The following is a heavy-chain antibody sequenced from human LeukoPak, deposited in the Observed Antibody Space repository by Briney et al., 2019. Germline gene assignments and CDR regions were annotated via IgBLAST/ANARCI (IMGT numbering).Heavy chain of an antibody. CDR1: GYTLTELS. D-gene: IGHD4-17*01. Sequence: ASVKVSRKVSGYTLTELSMHWVRQAPGKGLEWMGGFDPEDGETIYAQKFQGRVTMTEDTSTDTAYMELSSLRSEDTAVYYCARGFHGDYSGTNFDYWGQGTLVTVSS. CDR3: ARGFHGDYSGTNFDY. V-gene: IGHV1-24*01. J-gene: IGHJ4*02. CDR2: FDPEDGET.